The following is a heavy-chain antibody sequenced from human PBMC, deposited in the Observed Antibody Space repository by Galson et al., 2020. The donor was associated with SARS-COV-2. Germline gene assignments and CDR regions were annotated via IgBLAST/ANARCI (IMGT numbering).Heavy chain of an antibody. Sequence: KIGESLKISCKGSGYSFTSYWIGWVRQMPGKGPEWMGIIYPGDSDTRYSPSFQGQVTISADKSISTAYLQWSSLKASDTAMYYCARLREDIVVVPADGLGGMDVWGQGTTVTVSS. CDR1: GYSFTSYW. D-gene: IGHD2-2*01. CDR3: ARLREDIVVVPADGLGGMDV. V-gene: IGHV5-51*01. J-gene: IGHJ6*02. CDR2: IYPGDSDT.